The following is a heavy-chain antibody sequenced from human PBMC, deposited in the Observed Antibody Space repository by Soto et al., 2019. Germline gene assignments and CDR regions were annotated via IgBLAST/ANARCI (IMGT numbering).Heavy chain of an antibody. CDR3: ARAGYSYGYYYYGMDV. Sequence: SETLSLTCTVSGGSISSYYWSWIRQPPGKGLEWIGYIYYSGSTNYNPSLKSRVTISVDTSKNQFSLKLSSVTAADTAVYYCARAGYSYGYYYYGMDVWGQGTTVTVSS. V-gene: IGHV4-59*01. CDR2: IYYSGST. J-gene: IGHJ6*02. D-gene: IGHD5-18*01. CDR1: GGSISSYY.